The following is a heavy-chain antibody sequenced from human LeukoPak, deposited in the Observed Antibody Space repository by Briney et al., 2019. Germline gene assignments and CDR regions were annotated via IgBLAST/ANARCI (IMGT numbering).Heavy chain of an antibody. Sequence: PSETLTLTCTVFGDSISCYYWSWIRKTPGKGLEWIGYIHTSWSTNYNPSLKGRVTISVDTSKNQFSLRLNSVTAADTALYYCARGYFDSSGYSNPFDYWGQGTLVTVYS. D-gene: IGHD3-22*01. J-gene: IGHJ4*02. CDR1: GDSISCYY. CDR2: IHTSWST. CDR3: ARGYFDSSGYSNPFDY. V-gene: IGHV4-4*09.